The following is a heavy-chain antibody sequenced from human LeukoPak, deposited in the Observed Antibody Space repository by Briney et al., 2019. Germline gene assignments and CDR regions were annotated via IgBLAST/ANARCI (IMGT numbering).Heavy chain of an antibody. V-gene: IGHV3-7*05. Sequence: PGGSLRLSCAASGFTFSSYWMHWVRQAPGKGLEWVANIKQDGSEKYYVDSVKGRFTISRDNAKNSLSLQMNSLRAEDTAVYYCATYFRGSSHYWGQGTLVTVSS. CDR2: IKQDGSEK. D-gene: IGHD3-10*02. CDR1: GFTFSSYW. J-gene: IGHJ4*02. CDR3: ATYFRGSSHY.